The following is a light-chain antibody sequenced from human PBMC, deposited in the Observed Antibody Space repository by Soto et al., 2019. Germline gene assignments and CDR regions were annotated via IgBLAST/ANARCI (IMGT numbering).Light chain of an antibody. CDR1: QSISSW. V-gene: IGKV1-5*01. Sequence: GDRVTITCRASQSISSWLAWYQQKPGKAPKLLIYDASSLESGVPSRFSGSGSGTDFTLTISSLEPEDFAVYYCQQRGNRPPWTFGQGTKVDNK. CDR2: DAS. J-gene: IGKJ1*01. CDR3: QQRGNRPPWT.